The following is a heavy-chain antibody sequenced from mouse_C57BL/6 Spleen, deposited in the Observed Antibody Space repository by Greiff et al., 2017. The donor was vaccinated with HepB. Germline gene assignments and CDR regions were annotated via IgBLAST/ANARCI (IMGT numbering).Heavy chain of an antibody. D-gene: IGHD2-5*01. J-gene: IGHJ3*01. Sequence: SGPELVKPGASVKMSCKASGYTFTDYNMHWVKQSHGKSLEWIGYINPNNGGTSYNQKFKGKATLTVNKSSSTAYMELRSLTSEDSAVYYCARRSNYEEWFAYWGQGTLVTVSA. CDR1: GYTFTDYN. CDR3: ARRSNYEEWFAY. CDR2: INPNNGGT. V-gene: IGHV1-22*01.